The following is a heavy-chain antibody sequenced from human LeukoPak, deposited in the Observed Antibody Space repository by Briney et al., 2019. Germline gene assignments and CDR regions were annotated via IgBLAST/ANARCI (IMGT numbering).Heavy chain of an antibody. Sequence: PGGSLRLSCAVSGFTFSDYGMHWVRQAPGKGLEWVAVIWYDGTNKYYADSVEGRFTISGDNSKNTLYLQMNSLRAEDTAVYYCAKDKGDFWSGHHYWGQGTLVTVSS. J-gene: IGHJ4*02. CDR3: AKDKGDFWSGHHY. V-gene: IGHV3-33*06. D-gene: IGHD3-3*01. CDR1: GFTFSDYG. CDR2: IWYDGTNK.